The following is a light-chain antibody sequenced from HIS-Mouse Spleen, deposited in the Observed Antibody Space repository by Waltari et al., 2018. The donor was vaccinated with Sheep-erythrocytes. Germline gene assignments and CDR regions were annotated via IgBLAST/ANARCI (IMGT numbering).Light chain of an antibody. J-gene: IGLJ1*01. CDR3: CSYAGSYNHV. CDR2: DVS. CDR1: SSDAGGYNY. V-gene: IGLV2-11*01. Sequence: QSALTQPPSASGSPGQSVTIPFTGTSSDAGGYNYVSWYQQPPGKAPKLMIYDVSKRPSGVPDRFSGSKSGNTASLTISGLQAEDEADYYCCSYAGSYNHVFATGTKVTVL.